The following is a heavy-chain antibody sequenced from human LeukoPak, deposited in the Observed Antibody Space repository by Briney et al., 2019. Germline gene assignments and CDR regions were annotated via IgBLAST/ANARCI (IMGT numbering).Heavy chain of an antibody. CDR2: ISSSSSYI. CDR1: GFTLRRYS. CDR3: AKDRGGFVVVPAAPGGY. D-gene: IGHD2-2*01. V-gene: IGHV3-21*01. J-gene: IGHJ4*02. Sequence: GGSLRVSCAASGFTLRRYSMNWVRQAPGKGLEWVSSISSSSSYIYYADSVKGRFTISRDNAKNSLYLQMNSLRAEDTAVYYCAKDRGGFVVVPAAPGGYWGQGTLVTVSS.